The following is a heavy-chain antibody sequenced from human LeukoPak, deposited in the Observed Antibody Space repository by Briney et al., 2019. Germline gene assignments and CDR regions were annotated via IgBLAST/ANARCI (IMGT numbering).Heavy chain of an antibody. CDR3: ARSRGYGELNFGMDV. CDR2: ISYDGSNK. J-gene: IGHJ6*02. Sequence: PGRSLRLSCAASGFTFSNYAMHWVRQAPGKGLEWVAVISYDGSNKYYADSVKGRFTISRDNAKNTLHLQMNSLRAEDTAVYYCARSRGYGELNFGMDVWGQGTTVTVFS. V-gene: IGHV3-30-3*01. CDR1: GFTFSNYA. D-gene: IGHD3-10*01.